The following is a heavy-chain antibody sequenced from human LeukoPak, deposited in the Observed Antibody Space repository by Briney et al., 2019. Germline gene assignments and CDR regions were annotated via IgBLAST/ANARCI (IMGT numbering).Heavy chain of an antibody. Sequence: ASVKVSCKAFGYTFSSYYMHWVRQAPGQGLEWMGIIHPSDGTTSYAQKFQGRVTMTRDTSTSTVYMELSSLRSEDTAVYYCARPLAGVYHDTSGHLYWGQGTLVTVSS. J-gene: IGHJ4*02. D-gene: IGHD3-22*01. CDR2: IHPSDGTT. CDR1: GYTFSSYY. CDR3: ARPLAGVYHDTSGHLY. V-gene: IGHV1-46*01.